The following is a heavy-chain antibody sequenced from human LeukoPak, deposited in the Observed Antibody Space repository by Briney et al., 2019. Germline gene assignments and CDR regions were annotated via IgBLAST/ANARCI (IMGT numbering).Heavy chain of an antibody. CDR3: ARGLPYDSSGYSFDY. CDR1: GGTLSSYA. D-gene: IGHD3-22*01. CDR2: IIPILGIA. J-gene: IGHJ4*02. Sequence: ASVKVSCKASGGTLSSYAISWVRQAPGQGLEWMGRIIPILGIANYAQKFQGRVTITADKSTSTAYMELSSLRSEDTAVYYCARGLPYDSSGYSFDYWGQGTLVTVSS. V-gene: IGHV1-69*04.